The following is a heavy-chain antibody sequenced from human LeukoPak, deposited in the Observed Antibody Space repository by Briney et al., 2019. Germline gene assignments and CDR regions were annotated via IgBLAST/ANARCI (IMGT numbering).Heavy chain of an antibody. J-gene: IGHJ5*02. CDR1: GYSVSSGYF. V-gene: IGHV4-38-2*01. D-gene: IGHD3-10*01. CDR2: IYYSGST. CDR3: ARHGKTWFGEYPRPYKWFDL. Sequence: SETLSLTCGVSGYSVSSGYFWAWIRQPPGKGLEWIGYIYYSGSTNCNPSLRDRVTMSLDTSNNQFSLDLSSVTATDTAVYYCARHGKTWFGEYPRPYKWFDLWGQGTLVSVSS.